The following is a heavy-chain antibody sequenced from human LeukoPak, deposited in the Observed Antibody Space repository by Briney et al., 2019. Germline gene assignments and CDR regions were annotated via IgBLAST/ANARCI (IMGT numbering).Heavy chain of an antibody. Sequence: GGSLRLSCAASGFTFSSSWMSCVRQAPGKGLEWVANIKQDGSEKYYVDSVKGRFSISRDNAKNSLYLQMNSLGVDDSAVYYCATGSSRFDPWGQGTLVTVSS. CDR2: IKQDGSEK. D-gene: IGHD6-6*01. CDR1: GFTFSSSW. CDR3: ATGSSRFDP. J-gene: IGHJ5*02. V-gene: IGHV3-7*01.